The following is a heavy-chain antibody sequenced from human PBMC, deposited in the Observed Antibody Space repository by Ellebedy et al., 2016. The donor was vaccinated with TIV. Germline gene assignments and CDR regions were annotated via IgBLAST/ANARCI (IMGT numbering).Heavy chain of an antibody. D-gene: IGHD5-12*01. CDR2: IYPGDSDT. V-gene: IGHV5-51*01. Sequence: KVSCKASGYSFTNYWIGWVRQMPGKGLEWMGIIYPGDSDTRYSPSFQGQVTISADKSISTAYLQWSSLKASDTAMCYCGRSGYSGYEVDYWGQGTLVTVSS. J-gene: IGHJ4*02. CDR1: GYSFTNYW. CDR3: GRSGYSGYEVDY.